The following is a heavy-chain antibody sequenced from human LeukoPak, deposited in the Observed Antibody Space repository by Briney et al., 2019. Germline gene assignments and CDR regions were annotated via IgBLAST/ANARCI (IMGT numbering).Heavy chain of an antibody. CDR3: AKHSGYGVYYFDY. V-gene: IGHV4-31*03. J-gene: IGHJ4*02. D-gene: IGHD5-12*01. CDR2: IYYSGST. CDR1: GGSISSGGYY. Sequence: SETLSLTCSVSGGSISSGGYYWSWIRQHPGEGLEWIGYIYYSGSTYYNPSLKSRITISVDTSKNQFSLKLNSVTAADTAVYYCAKHSGYGVYYFDYWGQGTLVTVSS.